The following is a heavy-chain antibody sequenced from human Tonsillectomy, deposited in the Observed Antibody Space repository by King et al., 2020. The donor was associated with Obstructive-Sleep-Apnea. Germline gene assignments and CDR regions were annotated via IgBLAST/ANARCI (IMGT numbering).Heavy chain of an antibody. CDR1: GDSISNYY. D-gene: IGHD5-12*01. CDR2: MYYSGNT. Sequence: QLQESGPGLVKPSETLSLTCTVSGDSISNYYWSWIRQPPGKGLEWIGYMYYSGNTNYNPSLKSRVTMSVDTSNIQFSLRLSSVTAADTAVYYCARHRRVEDSGGYGDYFDYWGQGTRVTVSS. CDR3: ARHRRVEDSGGYGDYFDY. V-gene: IGHV4-59*08. J-gene: IGHJ4*02.